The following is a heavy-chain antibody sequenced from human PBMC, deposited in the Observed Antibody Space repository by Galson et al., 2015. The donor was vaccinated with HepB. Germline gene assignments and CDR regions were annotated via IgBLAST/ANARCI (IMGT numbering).Heavy chain of an antibody. Sequence: SQRLSCAASGFNFDDYAMHWVRQAPGKGLEWVSGISWNSNRIVYADSVKGRFTISRDNAEKSLFLHMNSLRPEDTAIYYCVKEGGGVSLIVGNYFDCWGQGTLITVSS. D-gene: IGHD2/OR15-2a*01. J-gene: IGHJ4*02. V-gene: IGHV3-9*01. CDR3: VKEGGGVSLIVGNYFDC. CDR2: ISWNSNRI. CDR1: GFNFDDYA.